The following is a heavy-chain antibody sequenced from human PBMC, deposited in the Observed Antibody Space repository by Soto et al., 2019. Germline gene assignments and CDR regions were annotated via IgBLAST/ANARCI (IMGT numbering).Heavy chain of an antibody. D-gene: IGHD5-12*01. CDR1: GFSLSTRGVG. V-gene: IGHV2-5*02. Sequence: QITLKESGPTLVNPTQTLTLPCTFSGFSLSTRGVGVGWIRQPPGKALEWLALIYWDDDKRYSPSLKSRLTITKDTSKNQVVLTMTNMDPVDTATYYCAHDQVATMDYYFDYWGQGTLVTVSS. CDR2: IYWDDDK. J-gene: IGHJ4*02. CDR3: AHDQVATMDYYFDY.